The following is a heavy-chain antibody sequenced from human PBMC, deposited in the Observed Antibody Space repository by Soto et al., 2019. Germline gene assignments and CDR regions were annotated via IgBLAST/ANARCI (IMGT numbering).Heavy chain of an antibody. V-gene: IGHV3-23*01. CDR2: ISGSGGST. J-gene: IGHJ5*01. CDR3: AKDLHPRAVVPACCWFVP. D-gene: IGHD2-2*01. Sequence: PGGSLRLSCAPYGSTCSSYAMSLVRQAPGKGLEWVSAISGSGGSTYYADSVKGRFTISPDNSKNTLYLQMNSLRAENTAVYYCAKDLHPRAVVPACCWFVPWGQGTLVTV. CDR1: GSTCSSYA.